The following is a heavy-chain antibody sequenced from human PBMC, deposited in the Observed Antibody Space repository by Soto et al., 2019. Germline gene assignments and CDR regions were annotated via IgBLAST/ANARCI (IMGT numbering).Heavy chain of an antibody. D-gene: IGHD3-10*01. CDR3: ASASEAYYSEVYT. V-gene: IGHV5-51*01. CDR2: IYPGDSDT. J-gene: IGHJ6*02. CDR1: GYSFTSYW. Sequence: PGESLKISCKGSGYSFTSYWIGWVRQMHGKGLEWMGIIYPGDSDTRYSPSFQGQVTISADKSISTAYLQWSSLKASDTAMYYCASASEAYYSEVYTRAQRTAVTISS.